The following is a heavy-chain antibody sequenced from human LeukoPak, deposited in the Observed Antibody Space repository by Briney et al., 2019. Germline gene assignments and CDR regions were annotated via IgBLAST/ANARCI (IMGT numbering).Heavy chain of an antibody. Sequence: SETLSLTCTVSGYAITSGGFSWNWIRQPPGKGLEWIGCIYDRGPAYYNPSLKSRFTISVDRPKDQFFLNVTSLTAADTAVYYCARSRQASGLFNSWGQGTLVVVSS. D-gene: IGHD3-10*01. J-gene: IGHJ5*01. CDR2: IYDRGPA. CDR3: ARSRQASGLFNS. CDR1: GYAITSGGFS. V-gene: IGHV4-30-2*01.